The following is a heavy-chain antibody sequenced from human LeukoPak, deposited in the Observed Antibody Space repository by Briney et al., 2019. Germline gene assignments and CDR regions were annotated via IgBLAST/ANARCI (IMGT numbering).Heavy chain of an antibody. Sequence: SETLSLTCTVSGGSIGNFYWNWIRQPAGKGLEWIGRIFTTGSTNYNPSLKSRVTMSVDTSKNQLSLRLSSVIAADTAVYYCARARYGSGSYHYMDVWGKGTTVTISS. CDR1: GGSIGNFY. D-gene: IGHD3-10*01. CDR3: ARARYGSGSYHYMDV. V-gene: IGHV4-4*07. CDR2: IFTTGST. J-gene: IGHJ6*03.